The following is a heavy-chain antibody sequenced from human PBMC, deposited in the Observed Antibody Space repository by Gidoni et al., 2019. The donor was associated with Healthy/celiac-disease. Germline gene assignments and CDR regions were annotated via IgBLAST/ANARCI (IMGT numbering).Heavy chain of an antibody. CDR2: ISAYIGNT. Sequence: HVQPVQSGAEVKKPAASVKVSCKSFGYTFTSYGTGWVRQAPGQGLEWMGWISAYIGNTKYARKLQGRVNMTTDTSTSTGYIELRSLRSDDTAVYYCARDLGIAAAGDYYYYYGMDVWGQGTTVTVAS. D-gene: IGHD6-13*01. CDR1: GYTFTSYG. CDR3: ARDLGIAAAGDYYYYYGMDV. V-gene: IGHV1-18*01. J-gene: IGHJ6*02.